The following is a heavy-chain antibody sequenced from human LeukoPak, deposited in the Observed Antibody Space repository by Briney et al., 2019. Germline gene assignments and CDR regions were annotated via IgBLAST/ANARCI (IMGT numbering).Heavy chain of an antibody. CDR2: ISSSSSYI. Sequence: GGTLRLSCAGSGFSFSSHGMNWVRQAPGKGLEWVSSISSSSSYIYYADSVKGRFTISRDNAKNSLYLQMNSLRAEDTAVYYCARGREVTTLDYWGRGTLVTVSS. CDR1: GFSFSSHG. V-gene: IGHV3-21*01. D-gene: IGHD4-17*01. J-gene: IGHJ4*02. CDR3: ARGREVTTLDY.